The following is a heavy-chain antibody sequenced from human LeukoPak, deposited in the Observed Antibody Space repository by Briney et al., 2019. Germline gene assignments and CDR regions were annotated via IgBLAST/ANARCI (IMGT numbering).Heavy chain of an antibody. CDR1: GFTVSSNY. V-gene: IGHV3-53*01. J-gene: IGHJ6*02. D-gene: IGHD2-2*01. CDR2: IYSGGST. CDR3: ARDMVVPEEGSYYGMDV. Sequence: GGSLRLSCAASGFTVSSNYMSWVRQAPGKGLEWVSVIYSGGSTYYADSVKGRFTISRDNSKNTLYLQMNSLRAEDTAVYYCARDMVVPEEGSYYGMDVWGQGTTVTVSS.